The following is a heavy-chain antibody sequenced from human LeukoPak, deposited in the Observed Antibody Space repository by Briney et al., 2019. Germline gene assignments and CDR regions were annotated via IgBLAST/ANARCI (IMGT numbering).Heavy chain of an antibody. V-gene: IGHV4-34*01. J-gene: IGHJ4*02. Sequence: PSETLSLTCTVFGGSISTYYWSWIRQPPGKGLEWIGEINHSGSTNYNPSLKSRVTISVDTSKNQFSLKLSSVTAADTAVYYCARGPSSGGRGGFDYWGQGTLVTVSS. CDR2: INHSGST. CDR1: GGSISTYY. CDR3: ARGPSSGGRGGFDY. D-gene: IGHD3-10*01.